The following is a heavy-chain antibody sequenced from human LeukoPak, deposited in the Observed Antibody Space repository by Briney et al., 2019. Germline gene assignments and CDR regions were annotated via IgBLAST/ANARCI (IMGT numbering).Heavy chain of an antibody. CDR2: VNPSGGST. Sequence: ASVKVSFKASGYTFTSYFMHWVRQAPGQGLEWVGLVNPSGGSTNYAQKFQGRVTMTRDMSTSTVFMELDSLRSEDTAVYYCARGPGDLGDYWGQGTLVTVSS. J-gene: IGHJ4*02. V-gene: IGHV1-46*01. CDR1: GYTFTSYF. D-gene: IGHD7-27*01. CDR3: ARGPGDLGDY.